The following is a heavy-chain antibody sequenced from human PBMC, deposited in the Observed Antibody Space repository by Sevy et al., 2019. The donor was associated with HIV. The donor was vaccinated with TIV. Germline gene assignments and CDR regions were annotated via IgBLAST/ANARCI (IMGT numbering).Heavy chain of an antibody. CDR1: GGTFSSYA. J-gene: IGHJ6*02. D-gene: IGHD6-6*01. CDR3: ARGKGIAARRPQYYYYGMDV. Sequence: ASVKVSCKASGGTFSSYAISWVRQAPGQGLEWMGGIIPIFGTTNYAQKFQGRVTITADESTSTAYMELSSLRSEDTAVYYCARGKGIAARRPQYYYYGMDVWGQGTTVTVSS. V-gene: IGHV1-69*13. CDR2: IIPIFGTT.